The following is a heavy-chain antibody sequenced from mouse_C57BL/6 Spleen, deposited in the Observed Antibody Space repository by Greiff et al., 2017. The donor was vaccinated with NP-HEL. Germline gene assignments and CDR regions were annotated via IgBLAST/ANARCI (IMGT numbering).Heavy chain of an antibody. CDR2: IHPNSGST. D-gene: IGHD2-2*01. V-gene: IGHV1-64*01. CDR1: GYTFTSYW. J-gene: IGHJ3*01. CDR3: AIMVTTGPWFAY. Sequence: QVQLKQPGAELVKPGASVKLSCKASGYTFTSYWMHWVKQRPGQGLEWIGMIHPNSGSTNYNEKFKSKATLTVDKSSSTAYMQLSSLTSEDSAVYYCAIMVTTGPWFAYWGQGTLVTVSA.